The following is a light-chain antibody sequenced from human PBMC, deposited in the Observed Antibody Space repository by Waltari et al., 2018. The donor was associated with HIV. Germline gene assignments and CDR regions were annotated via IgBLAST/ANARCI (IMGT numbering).Light chain of an antibody. J-gene: IGLJ3*02. CDR3: CSYAGTFTWV. Sequence: QSVLTQPPSVSGAPGQSITISCSGGSSNIGAPYDVHWYQQLPGRAPRRLIYADTRRPPGVSDRFSGSRSVASASLAIGGLRADDEADYYCCSYAGTFTWVCGGGTRLTVL. CDR2: ADT. CDR1: SSNIGAPYD. V-gene: IGLV1-40*01.